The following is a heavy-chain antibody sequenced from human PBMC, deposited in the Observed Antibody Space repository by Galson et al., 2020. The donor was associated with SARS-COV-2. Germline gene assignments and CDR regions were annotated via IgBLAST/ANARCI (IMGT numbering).Heavy chain of an antibody. CDR2: IIPIFGTA. CDR1: GGTFSSYA. J-gene: IGHJ6*03. CDR3: ARSIYQGGSYYYYMDV. Sequence: ASVKVSCKASGGTFSSYAISWVRQAPGQGLEWMGGIIPIFGTANYAQKSQGRVTITTDESTSTAYMELSSLRSEDTAVYYCARSIYQGGSYYYYMDVWGKGTTVTVSS. V-gene: IGHV1-69*05. D-gene: IGHD2-2*01.